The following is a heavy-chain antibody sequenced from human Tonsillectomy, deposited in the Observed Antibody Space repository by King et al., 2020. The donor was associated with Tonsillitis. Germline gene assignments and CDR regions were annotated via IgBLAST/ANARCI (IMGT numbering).Heavy chain of an antibody. CDR2: IIPILGIA. CDR1: GGTFSSHV. J-gene: IGHJ6*02. D-gene: IGHD3-10*01. V-gene: IGHV1-69*04. Sequence: QLVQSGAEVKKPGSSVKVSCKASGGTFSSHVINWVRQAPGQGLEWMGRIIPILGIANYAQKFQGRVTITADKSTSTAYMELSSLRYEDTAVFYCARPLAGSGLVYYGLDVWGQGTTVTVSS. CDR3: ARPLAGSGLVYYGLDV.